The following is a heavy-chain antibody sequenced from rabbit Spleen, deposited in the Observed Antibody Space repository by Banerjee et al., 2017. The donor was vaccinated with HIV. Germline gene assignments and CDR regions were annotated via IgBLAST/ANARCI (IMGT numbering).Heavy chain of an antibody. J-gene: IGHJ2*01. Sequence: QSLEESGGGLVKPGASLTLTCKASGFSFNSGYDMCWVRQAPGKGLEWIACISSTSGSTWYASWAKGRFTISKTSSTTVTLQMTSLTAADTATYFCARNYVNAFDPWGQGTLVTVS. CDR1: GFSFNSGYD. V-gene: IGHV1S40*01. CDR3: ARNYVNAFDP. D-gene: IGHD1-1*01. CDR2: ISSTSGST.